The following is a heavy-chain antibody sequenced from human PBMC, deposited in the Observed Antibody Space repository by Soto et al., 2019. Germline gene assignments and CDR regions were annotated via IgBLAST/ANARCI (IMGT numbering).Heavy chain of an antibody. J-gene: IGHJ6*02. V-gene: IGHV3-21*01. CDR3: ARMDVVPAAIGAYYYYGMDV. Sequence: PGGSLRLSCAASGFTFSSYSMNWVRQAPGKGLEGVSPISSSSSYIYYADSVKGRFTISRDNAKTSLYLQMNSLRAEDTAVYYCARMDVVPAAIGAYYYYGMDVWGQGTTVTVSS. CDR1: GFTFSSYS. D-gene: IGHD2-2*01. CDR2: ISSSSSYI.